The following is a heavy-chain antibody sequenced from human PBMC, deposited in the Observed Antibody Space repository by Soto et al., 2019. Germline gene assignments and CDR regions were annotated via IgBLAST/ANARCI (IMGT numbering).Heavy chain of an antibody. CDR3: ATSEKGYNLNYFDN. D-gene: IGHD1-20*01. Sequence: SATLSLTCAVSGASISGSYYYWAWLRQSPGKGPEWIGSVFYTVFTSYNPSLESRVSVSVETSKSQFSLKLSAVTAADTAVYYCATSEKGYNLNYFDNGGKGALVPV. CDR1: GASISGSYYY. J-gene: IGHJ4*02. V-gene: IGHV4-39*01. CDR2: VFYTVFT.